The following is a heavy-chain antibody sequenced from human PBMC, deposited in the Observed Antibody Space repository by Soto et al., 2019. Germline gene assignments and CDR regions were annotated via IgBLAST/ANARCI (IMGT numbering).Heavy chain of an antibody. CDR2: IWYDGSNK. CDR1: GFTFSSYG. V-gene: IGHV3-33*01. D-gene: IGHD3-3*01. CDR3: ARDNRGVAPDYAFDI. J-gene: IGHJ3*02. Sequence: HPGGSLRLSCAASGFTFSSYGMHWVRQAPGKGLEWVAVIWYDGSNKYYADSVKGRFTISRDNSKNTLYLQMNSLRAEDTAVYYCARDNRGVAPDYAFDIWGQGTMVTVSS.